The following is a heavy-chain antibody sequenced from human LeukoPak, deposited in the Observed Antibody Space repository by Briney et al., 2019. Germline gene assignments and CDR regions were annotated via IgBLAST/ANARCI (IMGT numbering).Heavy chain of an antibody. D-gene: IGHD1-1*01. Sequence: GRSLRLSCAASGFTFDDYAMHWVRQAPGKGLEWVSGISWNSGSIGYADSVKGRFTISRDNAKNSLYLQMNSLRAEDTALYYCAKDISTGEYYFDYWGQGTLVTVSS. J-gene: IGHJ4*02. CDR2: ISWNSGSI. CDR1: GFTFDDYA. CDR3: AKDISTGEYYFDY. V-gene: IGHV3-9*01.